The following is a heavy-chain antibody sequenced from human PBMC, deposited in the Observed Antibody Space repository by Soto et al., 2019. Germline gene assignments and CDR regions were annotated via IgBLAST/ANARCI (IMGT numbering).Heavy chain of an antibody. Sequence: PGGSLRLSCAGSGFTVSDHYLDWVRQAPGKGLEWVGRSRDKAQGYSTEYAASVKGRFTTSSDDSKNSVCLQMNSLKTEDTAVYYCVRTTYFSDSSGYTRCVDYWGQGTLVTVSS. J-gene: IGHJ4*02. CDR1: GFTVSDHY. CDR3: VRTTYFSDSSGYTRCVDY. CDR2: SRDKAQGYST. V-gene: IGHV3-72*01. D-gene: IGHD3-22*01.